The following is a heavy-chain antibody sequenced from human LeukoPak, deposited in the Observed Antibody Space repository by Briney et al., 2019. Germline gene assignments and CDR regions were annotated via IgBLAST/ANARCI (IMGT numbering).Heavy chain of an antibody. CDR1: GYTFTSYD. Sequence: ASVKVSCKASGYTFTSYDINWVRQATGQGLEWMGWMNPNSGNTGYAQKFQGRVTMTRNTSISTAYMELSSLRSEDTAVYYCAGGTGYSYGYRYYYYYYMDVWGKGTTVTVSS. D-gene: IGHD5-18*01. V-gene: IGHV1-8*01. CDR3: AGGTGYSYGYRYYYYYYMDV. CDR2: MNPNSGNT. J-gene: IGHJ6*03.